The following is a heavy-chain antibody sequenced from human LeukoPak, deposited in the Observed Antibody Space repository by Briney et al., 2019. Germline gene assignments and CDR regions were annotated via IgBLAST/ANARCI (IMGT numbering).Heavy chain of an antibody. CDR1: GGSISSSNW. CDR3: ARALTYYYDSSGYSPLYYFDY. CDR2: IYHSGST. J-gene: IGHJ4*02. Sequence: SETLSLTCAVSGGSISSSNWWSWVRQPPGKGLEWIGEIYHSGSTNYSPSLKSRVTISVDKSKNQFSLKLSSVTAADTAVYYCARALTYYYDSSGYSPLYYFDYWGQGTLVTVSS. V-gene: IGHV4-4*02. D-gene: IGHD3-22*01.